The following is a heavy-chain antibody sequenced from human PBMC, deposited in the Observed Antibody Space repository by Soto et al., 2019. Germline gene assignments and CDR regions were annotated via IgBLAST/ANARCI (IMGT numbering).Heavy chain of an antibody. CDR2: IYYSGST. CDR3: ARRLKQQLARYYYYYYGMDV. V-gene: IGHV4-39*01. J-gene: IGHJ6*02. Sequence: SETLSLTCTVSGGSISSSSYYWGWIRQPPGKGLERIGSIYYSGSTYYNPSLKSRVTISVDTSKNQFSLKLSSVTAADTAVYYCARRLKQQLARYYYYYYGMDVWGQGTTVTVSS. CDR1: GGSISSSSYY. D-gene: IGHD6-13*01.